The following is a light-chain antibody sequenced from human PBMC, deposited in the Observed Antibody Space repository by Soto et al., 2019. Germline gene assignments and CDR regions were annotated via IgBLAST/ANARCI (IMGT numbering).Light chain of an antibody. Sequence: EIVLTQSPGTLSLSPGERATLSCRASQSVGSYLAWYQQKPGQSPRLLIYDASNRATGIPARFSGSGSGTDFTLTISSPEPEDFAIYYCQHRIAWPLTFGGGTKVDIK. CDR2: DAS. J-gene: IGKJ4*01. CDR1: QSVGSY. CDR3: QHRIAWPLT. V-gene: IGKV3-11*01.